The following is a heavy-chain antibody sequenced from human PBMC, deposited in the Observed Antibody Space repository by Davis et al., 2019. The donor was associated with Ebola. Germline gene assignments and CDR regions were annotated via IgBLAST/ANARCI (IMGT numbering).Heavy chain of an antibody. Sequence: GGSLRLSCAASGFTFDAYAMHWVRQAPGKGLEWVSGITWNSGSVGYADSVKGRFTISRDNAKNSLYLQMNSLRPEDTALYYCAKGSDGGFDYWGQGTLVTVSS. CDR3: AKGSDGGFDY. J-gene: IGHJ4*02. D-gene: IGHD3-10*01. CDR2: ITWNSGSV. CDR1: GFTFDAYA. V-gene: IGHV3-9*01.